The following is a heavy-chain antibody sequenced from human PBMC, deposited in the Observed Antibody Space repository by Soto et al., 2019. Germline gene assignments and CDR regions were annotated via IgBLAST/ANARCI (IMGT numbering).Heavy chain of an antibody. CDR3: ARDLAYIREY. Sequence: QVQLIQSGPEVRKPGASVKVSCKTSGYTFTDYGISWVRQAPGQGLEWMGWISTAHADTGYAQKFQGRVNLTKDTSTSTSFMELRSLSSDDTAIYYCARDLAYIREYWGQGTQVTVSS. D-gene: IGHD3-10*01. J-gene: IGHJ4*02. CDR2: ISTAHADT. V-gene: IGHV1-18*01. CDR1: GYTFTDYG.